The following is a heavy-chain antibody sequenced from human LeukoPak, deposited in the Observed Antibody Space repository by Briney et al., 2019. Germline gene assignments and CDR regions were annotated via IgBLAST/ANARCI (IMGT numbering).Heavy chain of an antibody. V-gene: IGHV3-23*01. CDR1: GFTFSSYA. CDR3: AKSPSYGSGSYYDDY. Sequence: GGSLRPPCAASGFTFSSYAMSWVRQAPGKGLEWVSAISGSGGSTYYADSVKGRFTISRDNSKNTLYLQMNSLRAEDTAVYYCAKSPSYGSGSYYDDYWGQGTLVTVSS. CDR2: ISGSGGST. D-gene: IGHD3-10*01. J-gene: IGHJ4*02.